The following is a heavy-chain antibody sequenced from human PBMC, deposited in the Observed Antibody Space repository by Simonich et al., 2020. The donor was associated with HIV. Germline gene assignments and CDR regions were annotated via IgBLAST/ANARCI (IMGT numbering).Heavy chain of an antibody. V-gene: IGHV4-34*01. CDR1: GGSFSGYY. Sequence: QVQLQQWGAGLLKPSETLSLTCAVYGGSFSGYYWSWIRQPPGKGLEWIGEINHSGITNYKSSLNSRATISVDKSKNQFSLKLSSVTAADTAIYYCARRDRELILYFDYWGQGNVVTVSS. J-gene: IGHJ4*02. CDR2: INHSGIT. CDR3: ARRDRELILYFDY. D-gene: IGHD3-3*01.